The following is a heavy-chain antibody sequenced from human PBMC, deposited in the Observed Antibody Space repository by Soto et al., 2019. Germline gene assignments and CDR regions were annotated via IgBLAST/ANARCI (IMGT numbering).Heavy chain of an antibody. CDR1: GYSFTSYW. V-gene: IGHV5-51*01. CDR2: IYAGDSDT. J-gene: IGHJ5*02. Sequence: PGESLKISWKGSGYSFTSYWIGWVRQMPGKGLELMGIIYAGDSDTSYRPSFQGQVTISADKYIRKAYLQWSSLKDSDTAMYYCARQKPVTFEDRITGTTTPRLWLDXWGQGTLVTVS. D-gene: IGHD1-7*01. CDR3: ARQKPVTFEDRITGTTTPRLWLDX.